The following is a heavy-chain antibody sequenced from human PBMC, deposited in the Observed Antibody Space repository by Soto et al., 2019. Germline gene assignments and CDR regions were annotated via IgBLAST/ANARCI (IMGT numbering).Heavy chain of an antibody. J-gene: IGHJ4*02. CDR1: GGTFSSYA. V-gene: IGHV1-69*01. D-gene: IGHD1-26*01. CDR3: ARDPDSGSDSVRFDY. CDR2: IIPICGTA. Sequence: QVQLVQSGAEVKKPGSSVKVSCKASGGTFSSYAISWVRQAPGQGLEWMGGIIPICGTATYAQKFQGRVTITADESTSTAYMELSSLRSEDTAVYYCARDPDSGSDSVRFDYWGQGTLVTVSS.